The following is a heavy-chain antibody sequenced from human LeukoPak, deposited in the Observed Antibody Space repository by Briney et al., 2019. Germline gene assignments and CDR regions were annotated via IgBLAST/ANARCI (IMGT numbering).Heavy chain of an antibody. J-gene: IGHJ4*02. Sequence: ASVKVSCKTSGYTFTGYYMHWVRQAPGQGLEWMGWINPNSGGTNYAQKFQGRVTMTRDTSISTAYMELSRLRSDDTAVYYCARDRGITGKSYYFDYWGQGTLVTVSS. V-gene: IGHV1-2*02. D-gene: IGHD1-20*01. CDR3: ARDRGITGKSYYFDY. CDR2: INPNSGGT. CDR1: GYTFTGYY.